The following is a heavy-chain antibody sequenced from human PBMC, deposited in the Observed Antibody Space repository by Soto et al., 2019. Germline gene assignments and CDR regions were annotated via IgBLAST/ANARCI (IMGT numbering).Heavy chain of an antibody. V-gene: IGHV5-51*01. D-gene: IGHD6-13*01. CDR3: ARRRAGNPDDWFDP. CDR1: GYIFTDHW. Sequence: PGESLKISCKGSGYIFTDHWIVWVRQMPGKGLEWMGIIYPGDSETKYSPSFQGQVTISADKSINTAYLQWISLKASDTAMYYCARRRAGNPDDWFDPWGQGTLVTVSS. CDR2: IYPGDSET. J-gene: IGHJ5*02.